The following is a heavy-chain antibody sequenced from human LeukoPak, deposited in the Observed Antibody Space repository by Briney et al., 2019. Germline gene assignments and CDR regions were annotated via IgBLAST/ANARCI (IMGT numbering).Heavy chain of an antibody. CDR2: ISSSGNTI. J-gene: IGHJ5*02. V-gene: IGHV3-11*01. CDR1: GFTFSDYY. Sequence: PGGSLRLSCAASGFTFSDYYMSWIRQAPGKGLEWVSYISSSGNTIYYADSVKGRFTISRDNAKNSLYLQMNSLRAEDTAVYYCASSNGYSPNWFAPWGQGTLVTVSP. CDR3: ASSNGYSPNWFAP. D-gene: IGHD3-22*01.